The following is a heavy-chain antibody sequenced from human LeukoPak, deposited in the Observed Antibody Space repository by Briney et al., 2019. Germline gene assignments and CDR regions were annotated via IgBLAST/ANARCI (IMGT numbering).Heavy chain of an antibody. Sequence: GGSLRLSCAASGFTFSSYGMHWVRQAPGKGLEWVAFIRYDGSNKYYADSVKGRFTISRDNSKNTLYLQMNSLRAEDTAVYYCAKDSPLRGTDAVYFQHWGQGTLVTVSS. CDR3: AKDSPLRGTDAVYFQH. CDR1: GFTFSSYG. J-gene: IGHJ1*01. CDR2: IRYDGSNK. V-gene: IGHV3-30*02. D-gene: IGHD3-10*01.